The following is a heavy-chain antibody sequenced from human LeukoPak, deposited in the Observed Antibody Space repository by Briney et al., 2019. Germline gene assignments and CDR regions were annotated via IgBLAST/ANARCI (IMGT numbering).Heavy chain of an antibody. J-gene: IGHJ5*02. CDR1: GLSISSYY. D-gene: IGHD6-13*01. CDR3: ARGTYSSLALWFDP. V-gene: IGHV4-4*08. Sequence: SETLSLTCTVSGLSISSYYWSWIRQPPGKGLEWIGYIYTSGSTNYNPSPKSRVTISVDTSKNQFSLKLSSVTAADTAVYDCARGTYSSLALWFDPWGQGTLVTVSS. CDR2: IYTSGST.